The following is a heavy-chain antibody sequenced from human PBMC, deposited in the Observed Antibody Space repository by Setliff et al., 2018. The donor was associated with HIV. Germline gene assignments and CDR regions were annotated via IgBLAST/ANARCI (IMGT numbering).Heavy chain of an antibody. V-gene: IGHV1-18*01. CDR3: ARDLGAKDY. J-gene: IGHJ4*02. Sequence: ASVKVSCKASGYTFTNYGISWVRQAPGHGLEWLGWISAYTGNTNYAQNLQGRVTITTDTSTRTAYMELRSLKSDDTAVYYCARDLGAKDYWGRGTLVTVSS. CDR1: GYTFTNYG. CDR2: ISAYTGNT.